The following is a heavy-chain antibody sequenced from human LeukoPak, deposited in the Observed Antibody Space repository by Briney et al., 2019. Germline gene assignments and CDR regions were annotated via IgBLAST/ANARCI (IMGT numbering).Heavy chain of an antibody. CDR3: ARDQWVDGYYYGMDV. D-gene: IGHD6-19*01. J-gene: IGHJ6*02. CDR1: GGSIRSGTDY. V-gene: IGHV4-61*02. Sequence: SETLSLTCTVSGGSIRSGTDYWSWIRQPAGKGLEWIGRIYMSGSTDYNPSFKSRVTMSVDTSKNQVSLKLRSVTAADTAVYYCARDQWVDGYYYGMDVWGQGTTVTVSS. CDR2: IYMSGST.